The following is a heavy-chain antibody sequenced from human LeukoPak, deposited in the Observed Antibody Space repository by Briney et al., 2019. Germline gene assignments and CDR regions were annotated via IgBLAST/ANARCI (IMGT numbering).Heavy chain of an antibody. V-gene: IGHV1-8*01. CDR1: GYTFTSYD. Sequence: ASVKVSCKASGYTFTSYDINWVRQATGQGLECMGWMSPTTAHTGSAQKFQGRITMTRDTSISTAHMELSSLTSGDTAVYFCARGWISGAISEHYFENWGQGTLVTVSS. D-gene: IGHD4-23*01. J-gene: IGHJ4*02. CDR3: ARGWISGAISEHYFEN. CDR2: MSPTTAHT.